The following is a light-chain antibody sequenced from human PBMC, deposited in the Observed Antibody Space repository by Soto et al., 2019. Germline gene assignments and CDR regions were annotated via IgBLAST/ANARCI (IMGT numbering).Light chain of an antibody. Sequence: QSALTQPRSVSGSPGQSVTISCTGTSSDVGGYNYVSWYQQHPGKAPKLMIYEVRNRPSGVSNRFSGSKSGNTASLTISGLQAEDEADYYCSSYSSTTLVFGTGTKVTVL. V-gene: IGLV2-14*01. CDR1: SSDVGGYNY. CDR2: EVR. CDR3: SSYSSTTLV. J-gene: IGLJ1*01.